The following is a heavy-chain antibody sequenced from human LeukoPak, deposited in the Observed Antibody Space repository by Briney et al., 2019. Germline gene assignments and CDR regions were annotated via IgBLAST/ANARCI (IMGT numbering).Heavy chain of an antibody. CDR1: GYSFTNYW. D-gene: IGHD4/OR15-4a*01. CDR3: ARVPRYFDL. CDR2: IYPGDSDT. J-gene: IGHJ2*01. Sequence: GESLKISCKASGYSFTNYWIGWVRQMAGKGLEWMGIIYPGDSDTRYSPSFQGQVTISADKSISTAYLQWNSLKASDTAMYYCARVPRYFDLWGRGTLVTVSS. V-gene: IGHV5-51*01.